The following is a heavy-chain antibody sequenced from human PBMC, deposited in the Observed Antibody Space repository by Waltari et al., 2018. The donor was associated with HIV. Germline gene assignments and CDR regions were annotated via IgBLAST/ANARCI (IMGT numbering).Heavy chain of an antibody. CDR2: MNDGGKS. J-gene: IGHJ2*01. V-gene: IGHV4-34*02. CDR3: ARGPRPSTVTAPGWYFDL. Sequence: QVDLQQWGTGLLKPSETLSRTCAVYGGSFTGHYWSWIRETPGEGLQWIGEMNDGGKSNYNPTLKGRAFMTIDPSKKQFSLKWKSVTAADTGVYYCARGPRPSTVTAPGWYFDLWGRGTLVTVSS. CDR1: GGSFTGHY. D-gene: IGHD2-21*02.